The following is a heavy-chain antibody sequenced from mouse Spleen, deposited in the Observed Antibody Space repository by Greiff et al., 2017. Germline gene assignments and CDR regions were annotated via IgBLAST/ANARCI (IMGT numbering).Heavy chain of an antibody. CDR2: IYPGSGST. J-gene: IGHJ1*03. CDR3: ARPTQVEGYFDV. V-gene: IGHV1-55*01. Sequence: QVQLQQPGAELVKPGASVKMSCKASGYTFTSYWITWVKQRPGQGLEWIGDIYPGSGSTNYNEKFKSKATLTVDTSSSTAYMQLSSLTSEDSAVYYCARPTQVEGYFDVWGTGTTVTVSS. D-gene: IGHD1-1*01. CDR1: GYTFTSYW.